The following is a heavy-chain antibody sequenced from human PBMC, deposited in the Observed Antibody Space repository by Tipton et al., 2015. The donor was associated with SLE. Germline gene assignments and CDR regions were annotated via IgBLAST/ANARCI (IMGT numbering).Heavy chain of an antibody. CDR1: GGSFSGYY. J-gene: IGHJ4*02. CDR3: ARATDFWSGYYDY. Sequence: GLVKPSETLSLTCGVYGGSFSGYYWSWIRQPPGKGLQWIGDISHTGSSNTNPSLKSRVSISVDTSKNQFSLTLSSVTAADTAVYFCARATDFWSGYYDYWGQGTLVTVSS. CDR2: ISHTGSS. D-gene: IGHD3-3*01. V-gene: IGHV4-34*01.